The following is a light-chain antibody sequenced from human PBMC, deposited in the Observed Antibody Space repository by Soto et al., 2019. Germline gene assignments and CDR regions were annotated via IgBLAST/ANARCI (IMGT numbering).Light chain of an antibody. CDR1: SSDIGHYNY. V-gene: IGLV2-11*01. CDR3: SSYAGRYSVV. Sequence: ALTQPRSVSGSRGQSVTITCSGTSSDIGHYNYVSWYQQHPGRAPKLIIYDVIKRPAGVPDRFSGSKTGNTASLTISGLQADDEADYYCSSYAGRYSVVFGGGTKVTVL. J-gene: IGLJ2*01. CDR2: DVI.